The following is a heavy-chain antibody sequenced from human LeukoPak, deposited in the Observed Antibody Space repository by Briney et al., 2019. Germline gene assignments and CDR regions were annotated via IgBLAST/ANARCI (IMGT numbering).Heavy chain of an antibody. CDR3: ARSMVRGGPFDY. CDR2: INHSGST. CDR1: GGSFSGCY. D-gene: IGHD3-10*01. J-gene: IGHJ4*02. Sequence: SETLSLTCAVYGGSFSGCYWSWIRQPPGKGLEWIGEINHSGSTNYNPSLKSRVTISVDTSKNQFSLKLSSVTAADTAVYYCARSMVRGGPFDYWGQGTLVTVSS. V-gene: IGHV4-34*01.